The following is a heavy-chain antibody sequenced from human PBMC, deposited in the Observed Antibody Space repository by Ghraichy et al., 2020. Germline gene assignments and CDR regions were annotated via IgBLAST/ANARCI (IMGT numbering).Heavy chain of an antibody. V-gene: IGHV3-23*01. CDR2: ISDSGGST. CDR1: GLTFRNYA. Sequence: GGSLRLSCAASGLTFRNYAMTWVRQAPGKGPEWVSAISDSGGSTYYADSVKGRFTISRDNSKNTLYLQMNSLRAEDTATYYCEKDWCCTGDYCYSCYFDYWGQGGLGTVYS. CDR3: EKDWCCTGDYCYSCYFDY. J-gene: IGHJ4*02. D-gene: IGHD2-15*01.